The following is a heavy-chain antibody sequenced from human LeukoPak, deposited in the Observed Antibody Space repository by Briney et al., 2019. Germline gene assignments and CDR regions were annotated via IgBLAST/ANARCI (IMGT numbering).Heavy chain of an antibody. J-gene: IGHJ3*02. CDR3: ARVPYYYDSIGYPLGAFDI. D-gene: IGHD3-22*01. CDR2: IYTSGST. CDR1: GGSISSGSYY. Sequence: SQTLSLTCTVSGGSISSGSYYWSWSRQPAGKGLEWIGRIYTSGSTNYNPSRKSRVTISVDTSKNQSPLKLSSVTAADTAVYYCARVPYYYDSIGYPLGAFDIWGQGTMVTVSS. V-gene: IGHV4-61*02.